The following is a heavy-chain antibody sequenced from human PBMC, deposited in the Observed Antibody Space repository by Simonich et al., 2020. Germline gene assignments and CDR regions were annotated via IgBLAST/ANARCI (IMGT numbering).Heavy chain of an antibody. J-gene: IGHJ4*02. Sequence: QVQLQQWGAGLLKPSETLSLTCAVYGGSFSGYYWRWFRQPPGKGLEWIGEINHSGRTNYNPSLKSRVTRSVDTSKNQFSLKLSSVTAADTAVYYCARGSVADYWGQGTLVTVSS. CDR2: INHSGRT. CDR3: ARGSVADY. V-gene: IGHV4-34*01. CDR1: GGSFSGYY.